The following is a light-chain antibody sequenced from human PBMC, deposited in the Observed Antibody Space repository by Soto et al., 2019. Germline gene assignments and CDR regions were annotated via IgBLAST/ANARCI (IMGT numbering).Light chain of an antibody. V-gene: IGKV1-5*03. CDR2: KAS. CDR1: QSISSW. Sequence: DIQMTQSPSILSASVGDRVTITCRASQSISSWLAWYQQKPGKAPNLLIHKASHLESGVPSRFSGSGSGTEFTLTISSLQPGDFAVYYCQQYGSSFTWTFGQGTKVDIK. CDR3: QQYGSSFTWT. J-gene: IGKJ1*01.